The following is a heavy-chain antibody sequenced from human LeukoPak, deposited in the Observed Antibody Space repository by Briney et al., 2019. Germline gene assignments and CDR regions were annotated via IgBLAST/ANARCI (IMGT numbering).Heavy chain of an antibody. Sequence: GGSLRLSCAASGFTFSSYGMHWVRQAPGKGLEWVAVIWYDGSNKYYADSVKGRFTISRDNSKNTLYLQMNSLRAEDTAVYYCAREGACSSTSCYGMDVWGQGTTVTVPS. V-gene: IGHV3-33*01. D-gene: IGHD2-2*01. J-gene: IGHJ6*02. CDR1: GFTFSSYG. CDR2: IWYDGSNK. CDR3: AREGACSSTSCYGMDV.